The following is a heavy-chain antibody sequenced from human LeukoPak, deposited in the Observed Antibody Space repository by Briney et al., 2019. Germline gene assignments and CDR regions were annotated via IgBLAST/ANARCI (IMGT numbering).Heavy chain of an antibody. D-gene: IGHD3-10*01. J-gene: IGHJ4*02. CDR3: ARVAQSYGSGSYEDFDY. Sequence: SVKVSCKASGGTFSSYAISWVRQAPGQGLEWMGGIIPIFGTANYAQKFQGRVTITTDEPTSTAYMELSSLRSEDTAVYYCARVAQSYGSGSYEDFDYWGQGTLVTVSS. CDR2: IIPIFGTA. CDR1: GGTFSSYA. V-gene: IGHV1-69*05.